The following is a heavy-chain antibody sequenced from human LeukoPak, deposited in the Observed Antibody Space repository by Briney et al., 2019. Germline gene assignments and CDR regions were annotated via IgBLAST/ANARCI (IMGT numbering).Heavy chain of an antibody. CDR3: AHTYHLLWFGIGGYFDY. CDR2: IYWDDDK. J-gene: IGHJ4*02. CDR1: GFSLSTSGVG. D-gene: IGHD3-10*01. V-gene: IGHV2-5*02. Sequence: SGPTLVKPTQTLTLTCTFSGFSLSTSGVGVGWIRQPPGKALEWLALIYWDDDKRYSPSLKSRLTITKDTSKNQVVLTMTNMDPVDTATYYCAHTYHLLWFGIGGYFDYWGQGTLVTVSS.